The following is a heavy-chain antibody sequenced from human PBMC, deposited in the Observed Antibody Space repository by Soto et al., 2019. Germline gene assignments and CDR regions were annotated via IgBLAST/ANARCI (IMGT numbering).Heavy chain of an antibody. J-gene: IGHJ4*02. CDR2: INAGYGNT. CDR3: ARAGDVFTFLENFDH. Sequence: QVHLVQSGAEVRKPGASVKVSCKASGYTFSSYAMHWVRQAPGQRLEWMGWINAGYGNTKSSQKFQDRVTISRDTSASTAYMELTSLRSEDTAVYYCARAGDVFTFLENFDHWGQGTLVRVSS. V-gene: IGHV1-3*01. D-gene: IGHD3-3*02. CDR1: GYTFSSYA.